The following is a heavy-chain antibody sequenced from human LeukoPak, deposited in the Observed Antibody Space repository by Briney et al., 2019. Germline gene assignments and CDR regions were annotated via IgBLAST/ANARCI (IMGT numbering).Heavy chain of an antibody. CDR2: ISSSSSYT. J-gene: IGHJ4*02. CDR1: GFTVSSNY. Sequence: GGSLRLSCAASGFTVSSNYMSWIRQAPGKGLEWVSYISSSSSYTNYADSVKGRFTISRDNAKNSLYLQMNSLRAEDTAVYYCARKYCSGGSCYFDYWGQGTLVTVSS. D-gene: IGHD2-15*01. CDR3: ARKYCSGGSCYFDY. V-gene: IGHV3-11*06.